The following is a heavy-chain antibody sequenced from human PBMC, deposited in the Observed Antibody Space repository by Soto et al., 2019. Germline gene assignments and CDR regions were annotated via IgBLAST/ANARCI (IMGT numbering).Heavy chain of an antibody. CDR3: AKAVWRYGNCVY. J-gene: IGHJ4*02. Sequence: EVQVVESGGGLVQPGRSLRLSCAASGFTFDDYAMHWVRQAPGKGLEWVSRISWNSGRIGYADSVKGRFIISRDNDKNSLYLQMNSLRAEDPDLYYCAKAVWRYGNCVYWGQGTLVTVSS. D-gene: IGHD3-16*01. V-gene: IGHV3-9*01. CDR2: ISWNSGRI. CDR1: GFTFDDYA.